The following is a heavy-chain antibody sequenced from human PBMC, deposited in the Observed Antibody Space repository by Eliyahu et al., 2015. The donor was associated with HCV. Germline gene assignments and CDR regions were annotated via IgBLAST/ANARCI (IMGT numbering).Heavy chain of an antibody. V-gene: IGHV4-38-2*01. CDR3: ARLFYDIGGDKSIDP. D-gene: IGHD2/OR15-2a*01. Sequence: QVQLQESGPGLVKPSETLSLTCAVSGYSISSGYYWGWIRQPPGEGLELIGTIYHSGGSYFQPSLRSRITISVDTSKNQFSLKLTSVTAADTAIYYCARLFYDIGGDKSIDPWGQGALVTVSS. CDR1: GYSISSGYY. J-gene: IGHJ5*02. CDR2: IYHSGGS.